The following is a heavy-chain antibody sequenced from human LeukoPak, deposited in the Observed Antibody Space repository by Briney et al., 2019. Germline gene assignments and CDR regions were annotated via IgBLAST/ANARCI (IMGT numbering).Heavy chain of an antibody. CDR2: IYYSGST. Sequence: SETLSLTCTVSGGSISSYYWSWIRQPPGKGLEWIGYIYYSGSTSYHPSLKSRVTMSVDTSKNQFSLKLTSVTAADTAVYYCARVYSGYGGYAIDSWGQGTLVTVSS. D-gene: IGHD5-12*01. CDR3: ARVYSGYGGYAIDS. CDR1: GGSISSYY. V-gene: IGHV4-59*01. J-gene: IGHJ4*02.